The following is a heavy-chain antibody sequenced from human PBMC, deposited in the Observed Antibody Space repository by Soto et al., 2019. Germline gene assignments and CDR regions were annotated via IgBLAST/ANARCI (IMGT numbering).Heavy chain of an antibody. J-gene: IGHJ4*02. CDR1: GGSFSGYY. CDR2: ISHSGST. CDR3: ARVPPRFSETYDY. V-gene: IGHV4-34*01. Sequence: QVQLQQWGAGLLKPSETLSLTCAVYGGSFSGYYCNWIRQPPGKGLEWIGEISHSGSTNYNPSLKSRVTISVDTSKNQISLKLSSVTAADTAVYYCARVPPRFSETYDYWGQGTLVTVSS. D-gene: IGHD3-3*02.